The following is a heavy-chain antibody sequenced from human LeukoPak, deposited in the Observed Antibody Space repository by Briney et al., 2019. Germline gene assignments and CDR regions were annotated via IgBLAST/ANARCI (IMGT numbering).Heavy chain of an antibody. Sequence: VASVKVSCKASGYTFTSYDINWVRQATGQGLEWMGWMNPNSGNTGYAQKFQGRVTMTEDTSTDTAYMELSSLRSEDTAVYYCATASYGYSAFDIWGQGTMVTVSS. CDR2: MNPNSGNT. V-gene: IGHV1-8*01. J-gene: IGHJ3*02. CDR1: GYTFTSYD. D-gene: IGHD2-15*01. CDR3: ATASYGYSAFDI.